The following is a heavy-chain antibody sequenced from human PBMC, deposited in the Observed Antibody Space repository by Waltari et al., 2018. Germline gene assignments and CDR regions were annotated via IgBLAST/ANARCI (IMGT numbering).Heavy chain of an antibody. J-gene: IGHJ2*01. V-gene: IGHV3-74*01. D-gene: IGHD6-13*01. CDR1: GFTFSSYW. CDR2: ISGTESTT. CDR3: AKYSSSSGGANWYFDL. Sequence: EVQLVESGGGLVQPGGSLRLSCAASGFTFSSYWMHWVRQAPGKGLVWVSRISGTESTTNYADSVRGRFTISRDNAKNTLYLQMNSLTAEEPAVYYCAKYSSSSGGANWYFDLWGRGTLVTVSS.